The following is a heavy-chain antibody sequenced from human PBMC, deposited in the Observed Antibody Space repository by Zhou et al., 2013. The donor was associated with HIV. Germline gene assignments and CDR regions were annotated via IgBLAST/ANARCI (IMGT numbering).Heavy chain of an antibody. CDR3: ARGGDSSGWFPYDAFDM. J-gene: IGHJ3*02. CDR1: GETFSGFF. D-gene: IGHD6-19*01. V-gene: IGHV4-34*02. Sequence: QVQLQQWGAGLLKPSETLTLTCAVYGETFSGFFWSWVRQSPGKGLEWIGEINDRGTANYNSPLQSRASLSVDTSKNQFSLKLTSVTAADTAVYYCARGGDSSGWFPYDAFDMWAKGQWSPSLQ. CDR2: INDRGTA.